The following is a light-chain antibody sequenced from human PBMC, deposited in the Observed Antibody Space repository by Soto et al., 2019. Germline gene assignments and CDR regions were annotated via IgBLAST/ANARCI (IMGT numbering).Light chain of an antibody. Sequence: QSALTQPASVSGSPGQSITISCTGTSRDVGSYNLVSWYQQYPGKAPKFMIYEATKRPSGVSNRFSGSKSGNTASLTISGLQAADEADYYCCSYAGSSTYVFGTGTKLTVL. CDR1: SRDVGSYNL. J-gene: IGLJ1*01. V-gene: IGLV2-23*01. CDR3: CSYAGSSTYV. CDR2: EAT.